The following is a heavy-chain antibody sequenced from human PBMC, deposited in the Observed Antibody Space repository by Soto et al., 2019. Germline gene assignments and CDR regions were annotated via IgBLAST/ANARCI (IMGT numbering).Heavy chain of an antibody. Sequence: EVQLLEYGGGLVQPGGSLRLSCAASGFTFSNYVMSWVRQAPGKGLEWVSSISNSGSNRYYAESVKGRVTISRDNSNNTLYLQMNFLRAEDTALYYCARRGRTLPHYSYYMDVWGKGTTVTVSS. V-gene: IGHV3-23*01. J-gene: IGHJ6*03. CDR2: ISNSGSNR. CDR1: GFTFSNYV. CDR3: ARRGRTLPHYSYYMDV.